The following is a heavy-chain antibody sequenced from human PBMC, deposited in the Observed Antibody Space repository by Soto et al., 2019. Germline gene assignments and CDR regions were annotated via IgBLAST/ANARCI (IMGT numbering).Heavy chain of an antibody. D-gene: IGHD3-16*02. CDR2: IHPGNGNT. CDR3: ARDRYTATTVWFDP. V-gene: IGHV1-3*01. J-gene: IGHJ5*02. CDR1: GYRFSDHG. Sequence: QVQLVQSGAEVKKPGASVKISCRASGYRFSDHGIHWMRQAPGQRPEWMGWIHPGNGNTRSTQKFQGRVTFTRDTSASTAYLELSSLTSEDTAVYFCARDRYTATTVWFDPWGQGSLVTVSS.